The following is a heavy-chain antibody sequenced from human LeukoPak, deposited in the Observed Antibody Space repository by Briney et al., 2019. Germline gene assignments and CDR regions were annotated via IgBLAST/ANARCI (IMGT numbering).Heavy chain of an antibody. D-gene: IGHD3-10*01. J-gene: IGHJ4*02. CDR3: ARYFGSGTYYLDY. V-gene: IGHV5-51*01. Sequence: PGESLKISCKGSGYTFTTYWIAWVRQMPGKGLEWMGIIYPGDSDTRYSPSFQGQVTISADKSINTAYLQWNSPKASDTAMYYCARYFGSGTYYLDYWGQGTLVTVSS. CDR2: IYPGDSDT. CDR1: GYTFTTYW.